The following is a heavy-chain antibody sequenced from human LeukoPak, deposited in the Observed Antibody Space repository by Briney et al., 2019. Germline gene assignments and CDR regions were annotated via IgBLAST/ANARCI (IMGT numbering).Heavy chain of an antibody. D-gene: IGHD6-13*01. CDR3: ARLSSGSSSWYDIDY. J-gene: IGHJ4*02. CDR2: IYYSGST. V-gene: IGHV4-59*08. Sequence: SETLSLTCTVSGGSISSYYWSWIRQPPGKGLEWIGYIYYSGSTNYSPSLKSRVTISVDTSKDQFSLKLSSVTAADTAVYYCARLSSGSSSWYDIDYWGQGTLVTVSS. CDR1: GGSISSYY.